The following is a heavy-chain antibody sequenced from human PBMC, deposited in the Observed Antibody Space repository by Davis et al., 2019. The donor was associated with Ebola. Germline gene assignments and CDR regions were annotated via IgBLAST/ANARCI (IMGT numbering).Heavy chain of an antibody. Sequence: GRFTISRDNAKNSLYLQMNSLRAEDTAVYYCARETSVLVVYAPTGRFDPWGQGTLVTVSS. D-gene: IGHD2-8*02. V-gene: IGHV3-11*06. CDR3: ARETSVLVVYAPTGRFDP. J-gene: IGHJ5*02.